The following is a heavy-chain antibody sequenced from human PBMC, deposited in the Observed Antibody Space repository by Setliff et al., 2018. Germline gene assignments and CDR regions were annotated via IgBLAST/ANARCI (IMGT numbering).Heavy chain of an antibody. CDR3: ARDYTIWGATDD. V-gene: IGHV4-4*07. CDR1: GGSFSSYY. Sequence: SETLSLTCTVYGGSFSSYYWSWIRQSTERGLEWLGRLHTSGSTTYDPALNSRVTISVDTSTNQFSLRLTSLTAADPAVYFCARDYTIWGATDDWGQGTLVTVSS. J-gene: IGHJ4*02. D-gene: IGHD1-26*01. CDR2: LHTSGST.